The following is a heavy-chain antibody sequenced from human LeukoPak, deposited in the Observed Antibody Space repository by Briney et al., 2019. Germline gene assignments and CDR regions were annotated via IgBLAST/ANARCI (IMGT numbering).Heavy chain of an antibody. Sequence: SETLSLTCAVYGGSFSGYYWSWIRQPPGKGLEWIGEINHSRSTNYNPSLKSRVTISVDTSKNQFSLKLSSVTAADTAVYYCARGMGYIAAAVYYFDYWGQGTLVTVSS. CDR2: INHSRST. CDR1: GGSFSGYY. V-gene: IGHV4-34*01. J-gene: IGHJ4*02. D-gene: IGHD6-13*01. CDR3: ARGMGYIAAAVYYFDY.